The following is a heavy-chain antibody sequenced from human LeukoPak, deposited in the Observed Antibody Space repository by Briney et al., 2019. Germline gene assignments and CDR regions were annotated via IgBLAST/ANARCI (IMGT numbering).Heavy chain of an antibody. CDR2: IIAMFDKT. J-gene: IGHJ4*02. V-gene: IGHV1-69*05. Sequence: ASVKVSCKASGGTFISYGISWVGQAPGEGGEGVGGIIAMFDKTNYAQKLQGRGTNTTDEATRTAYMEMRSLRSEDTAVYYCARGRDGYKFDYWGQGTLVTVSS. CDR1: GGTFISYG. D-gene: IGHD5-24*01. CDR3: ARGRDGYKFDY.